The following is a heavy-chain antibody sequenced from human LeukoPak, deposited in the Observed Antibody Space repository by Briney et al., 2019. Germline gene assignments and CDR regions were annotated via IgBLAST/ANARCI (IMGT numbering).Heavy chain of an antibody. D-gene: IGHD3-16*01. V-gene: IGHV4-39*07. J-gene: IGHJ4*02. Sequence: PSETLSLTCTVSGGSISSGGYYWSWIRQPPGKGLEWIGEINHSGSTNYNPSLKSRVTISVDTSKNQFSLKLSSVTAADTAVYYCARVKLRLGYFDYWGQGTLVTVSS. CDR2: INHSGST. CDR3: ARVKLRLGYFDY. CDR1: GGSISSGGYY.